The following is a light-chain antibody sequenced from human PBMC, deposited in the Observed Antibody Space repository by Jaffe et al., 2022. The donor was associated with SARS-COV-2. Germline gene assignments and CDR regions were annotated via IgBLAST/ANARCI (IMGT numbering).Light chain of an antibody. J-gene: IGKJ3*01. CDR1: RSLLHSDGYNY. Sequence: DIVMTQSPLSLPVTPGEPASISCRSSRSLLHSDGYNYLDWYLQKPGQSPQLLIYLGSNRASGVPDRFSGSGSGTDFTLKISRVEAEDAGVYYCMQALQTPFTFGPGTKLHIK. CDR3: MQALQTPFT. V-gene: IGKV2-28*01. CDR2: LGS.